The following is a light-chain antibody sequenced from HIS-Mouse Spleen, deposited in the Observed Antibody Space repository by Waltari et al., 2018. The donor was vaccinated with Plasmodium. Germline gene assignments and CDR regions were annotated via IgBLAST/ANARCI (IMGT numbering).Light chain of an antibody. CDR2: DAS. Sequence: DIQMTQSPSSLSASVGDRVTITCQASQDISNYLNWYQQKPGKAPKLRIYDASNLETGFPSRFSGSVSGTDITFTISSLQPEDIATYYCQQYDNLPYTFGQGTKLEIK. CDR3: QQYDNLPYT. V-gene: IGKV1-33*01. J-gene: IGKJ2*01. CDR1: QDISNY.